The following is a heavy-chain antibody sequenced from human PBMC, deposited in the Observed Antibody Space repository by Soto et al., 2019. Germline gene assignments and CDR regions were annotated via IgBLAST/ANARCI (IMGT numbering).Heavy chain of an antibody. J-gene: IGHJ5*02. D-gene: IGHD6-13*01. CDR3: TREPRSAADPSQGRRAVYWFHP. CDR1: GSTFTSHG. V-gene: IGHV1-18*01. CDR2: ISAYNAST. Sequence: GASGKVCRKGTGSTFTSHGISWVRQAHGQGLEWISWISAYNASTNYAQKLHGRVTMTADSCTSTAYMELRSLRSDDTNVYYCTREPRSAADPSQGRRAVYWFHPWGQGTLVTVSS.